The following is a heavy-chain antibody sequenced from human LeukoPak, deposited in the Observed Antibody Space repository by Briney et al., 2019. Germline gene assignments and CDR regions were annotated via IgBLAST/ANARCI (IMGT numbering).Heavy chain of an antibody. V-gene: IGHV4-38-2*02. CDR3: ARDWIDYSFDY. Sequence: SETLSLTCAVSGYSISSAYYGGWIRQPPGKGLEWIGNIYHSGSTHYNPSLQSRVTISLDTSKNQFSLNLTSVTAADTAVYYCARDWIDYSFDYWGQGTLVTVSS. D-gene: IGHD4-11*01. CDR2: IYHSGST. J-gene: IGHJ4*02. CDR1: GYSISSAYY.